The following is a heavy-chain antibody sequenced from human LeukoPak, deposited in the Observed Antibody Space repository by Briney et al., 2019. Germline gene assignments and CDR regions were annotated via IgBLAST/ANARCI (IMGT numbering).Heavy chain of an antibody. Sequence: GASVKVSCKASGGTFSSYAISWVRQAPGQGLELMGRIIPILGIANYAQKFQGRVTITADKSTSTAYMELSRLRSEDPAVYYCARVGWFDPWGQGTLVTVSS. CDR3: ARVGWFDP. J-gene: IGHJ5*02. CDR1: GGTFSSYA. V-gene: IGHV1-69*04. CDR2: IIPILGIA.